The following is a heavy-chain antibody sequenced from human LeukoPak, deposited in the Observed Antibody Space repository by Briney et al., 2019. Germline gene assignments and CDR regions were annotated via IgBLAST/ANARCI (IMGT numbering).Heavy chain of an antibody. CDR3: AKGRAVEVVAAFNY. CDR1: GFTFSSYA. J-gene: IGHJ4*02. V-gene: IGHV3-23*01. CDR2: ISGSCAST. Sequence: GGSLRLSCAASGFTFSSYAMSWVRQAPGKGLEWVSAISGSCASTYYADSVKGRFTISRDNSKNTLYLQMNSLRAEDTAVYYCAKGRAVEVVAAFNYWGQGTVVTVSS. D-gene: IGHD2-15*01.